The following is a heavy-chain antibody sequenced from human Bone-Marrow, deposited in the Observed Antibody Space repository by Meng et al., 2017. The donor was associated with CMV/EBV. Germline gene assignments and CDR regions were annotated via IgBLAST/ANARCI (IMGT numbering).Heavy chain of an antibody. CDR3: AKVSLYYCSSTSCLFDY. Sequence: GGSLRLSCAASGFTFSSYAMSWVRQAPGKGLEWVSVIYSGGSSTYYADSVKGRFTISRDNSKNTLYLQMNSLRAEDTAVYYCAKVSLYYCSSTSCLFDYWGQGTLVTVSS. CDR1: GFTFSSYA. J-gene: IGHJ4*02. CDR2: IYSGGSST. D-gene: IGHD2-2*01. V-gene: IGHV3-23*03.